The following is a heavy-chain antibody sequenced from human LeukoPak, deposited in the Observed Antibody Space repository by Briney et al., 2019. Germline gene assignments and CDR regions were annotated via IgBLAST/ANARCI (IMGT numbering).Heavy chain of an antibody. V-gene: IGHV3-30*18. Sequence: GGSLRLSCAASGFTFSTYGMHWVRQAPGKGLEWVAVISYDGSYKYYADSVKGRFTISRDNSKNTLYLQMNSLRAEDTAVYYCAKGTGRYSTGGEYYFDYWGQGTLVTVSS. D-gene: IGHD1-26*01. CDR1: GFTFSTYG. J-gene: IGHJ4*02. CDR2: ISYDGSYK. CDR3: AKGTGRYSTGGEYYFDY.